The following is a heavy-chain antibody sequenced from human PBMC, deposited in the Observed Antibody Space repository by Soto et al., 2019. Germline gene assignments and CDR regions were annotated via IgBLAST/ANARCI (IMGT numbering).Heavy chain of an antibody. V-gene: IGHV3-7*02. CDR3: ATIGDVTFHY. CDR2: TKPDETET. D-gene: IGHD4-4*01. Sequence: PGGSLRLSCTTSGLAFSTYWMAWVRQAPGKGLEWVGNTKPDETETYYAGSVEVRFTISRDNAKSSLYLQMDSLRVEDTAVYYCATIGDVTFHYWGQGTPVTVPQ. J-gene: IGHJ4*02. CDR1: GLAFSTYW.